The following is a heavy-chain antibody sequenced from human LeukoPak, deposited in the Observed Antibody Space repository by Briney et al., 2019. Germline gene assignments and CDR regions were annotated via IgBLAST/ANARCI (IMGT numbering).Heavy chain of an antibody. V-gene: IGHV1-69*05. CDR2: IIPIFGTA. D-gene: IGHD3-16*01. J-gene: IGHJ3*02. CDR1: GGTFSSYA. CDR3: ARVRGSPPLGAFDI. Sequence: SVKVSCKASGGTFSSYAISWVRQPPGKGLEGVGGIIPIFGTANYAQKFQGRVTITTDESTSTAYMELSSLRSEDTAVYYCARVRGSPPLGAFDIWGQGTMVTVSS.